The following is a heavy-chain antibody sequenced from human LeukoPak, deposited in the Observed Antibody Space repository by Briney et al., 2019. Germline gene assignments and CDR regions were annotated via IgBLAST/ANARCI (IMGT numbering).Heavy chain of an antibody. V-gene: IGHV1-2*02. J-gene: IGHJ4*02. CDR3: ARVRYDILTGYVRFDY. CDR1: GYTFTGYY. CDR2: INPNSGGT. Sequence: ASVKVSCKASGYTFTGYYMRWVRQAPGQGLEWMGWINPNSGGTNYAQKFQGRVTMTRDTSISTAYMELSRLRSDDTAVYYCARVRYDILTGYVRFDYWGQGTLVTVSS. D-gene: IGHD3-9*01.